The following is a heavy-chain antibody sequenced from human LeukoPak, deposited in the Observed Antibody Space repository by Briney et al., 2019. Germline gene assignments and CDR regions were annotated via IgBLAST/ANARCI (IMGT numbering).Heavy chain of an antibody. V-gene: IGHV3-21*04. CDR3: ARGVLWAYYFDD. CDR2: ISSSSSYI. Sequence: GGSLRLSRAASGFTFSSYSMNWVRQAPGKGLEWVSSISSSSSYIYYADSVKGRFTISRDTSKNTLYLQMNSLRADDTAVYYCARGVLWAYYFDDWGQGTLVTVSS. D-gene: IGHD1-26*01. J-gene: IGHJ4*02. CDR1: GFTFSSYS.